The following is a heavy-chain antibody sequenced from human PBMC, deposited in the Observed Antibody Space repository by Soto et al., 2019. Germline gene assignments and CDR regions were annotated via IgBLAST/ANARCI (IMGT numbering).Heavy chain of an antibody. CDR1: GYRFTGYY. D-gene: IGHD3-22*01. CDR3: ATDRVAFAM. V-gene: IGHV1-2*02. J-gene: IGHJ3*02. CDR2: LNPKSGGT. Sequence: ASVKVSCKASGYRFTGYYIHWLRQAPGQGREWMGWLNPKSGGTKYAEKFQGRVPMTGATSITTPYLKLSSLTSDDTAVYYCATDRVAFAMWGQGTKVTVSS.